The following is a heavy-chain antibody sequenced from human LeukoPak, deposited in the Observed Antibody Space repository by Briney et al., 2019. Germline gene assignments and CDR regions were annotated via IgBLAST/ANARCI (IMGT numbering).Heavy chain of an antibody. V-gene: IGHV4-59*08. CDR3: AGSGRGYYYYYGMDV. D-gene: IGHD3-10*01. Sequence: PSETLSLTCTVSGGSISSYYWSWIRQPPGKGLEWSGYIYYSGSTNYNPSLKSRVTISVDTSKNQFSLKLSSVTAADTAVYYCAGSGRGYYYYYGMDVWGQGTTVTVSS. J-gene: IGHJ6*02. CDR1: GGSISSYY. CDR2: IYYSGST.